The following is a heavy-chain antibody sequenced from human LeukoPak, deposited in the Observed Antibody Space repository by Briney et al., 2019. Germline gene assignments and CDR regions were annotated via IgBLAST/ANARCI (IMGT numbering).Heavy chain of an antibody. D-gene: IGHD6-13*01. CDR2: IYYSGST. CDR1: GGSISSYY. Sequence: SETLSLTCTVSGGSISSYYWSWIRQPPGKGLEWIGYIYYSGSTNYNPSLKSRVTISVDTSKNQFSLELSSVTAADTAVYYCARLGPAGIFDYYYSMDVWGKGSTVTVSS. V-gene: IGHV4-59*01. CDR3: ARLGPAGIFDYYYSMDV. J-gene: IGHJ6*03.